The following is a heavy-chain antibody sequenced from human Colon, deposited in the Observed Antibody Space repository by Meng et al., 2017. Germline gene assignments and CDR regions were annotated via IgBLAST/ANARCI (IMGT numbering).Heavy chain of an antibody. CDR3: ARDHMGSLDY. CDR1: GGYVSSAGYL. D-gene: IGHD1-26*01. Sequence: PSSGARLFRPSQTLSLLGVVCGGYVSSAGYLWRWVRQTPGTGLEWLVYASTNYNPYLKSLVTISVDTSKNQFSLMLTSVSAADTAVYYCARDHMGSLDYWGQGILVTVSS. J-gene: IGHJ4*02. CDR2: AST. V-gene: IGHV4-61*08.